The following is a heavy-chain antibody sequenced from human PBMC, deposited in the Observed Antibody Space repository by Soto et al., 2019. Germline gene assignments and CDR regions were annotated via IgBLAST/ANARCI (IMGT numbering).Heavy chain of an antibody. V-gene: IGHV4-30-4*01. Sequence: QVQLQESGPGLVKPSQTLSLTCTVSGGSISSGDYYWSWIRQPPGKGLEWIGYIYYSGSTYYNPSLKSRVTISVDPSKAQLSMQLRSVTAADTAVYYCARDLDTAMSRGAFDIWCQGTLVTVSS. CDR3: ARDLDTAMSRGAFDI. J-gene: IGHJ3*02. D-gene: IGHD5-18*01. CDR1: GGSISSGDYY. CDR2: IYYSGST.